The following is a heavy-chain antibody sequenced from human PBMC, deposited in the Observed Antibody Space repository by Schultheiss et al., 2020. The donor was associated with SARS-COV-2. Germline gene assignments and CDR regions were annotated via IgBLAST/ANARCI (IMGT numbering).Heavy chain of an antibody. V-gene: IGHV3-74*01. Sequence: GGSLRLSCAASGFIFSSYTMNWVRQAPGKGLEWVSRISSDGSRTNYADSVKGRFTISRDNAKNTLYLQMNSLRAEDTAVYYCARGISNTVSASAFDIWGQGTMVTVSS. J-gene: IGHJ3*02. CDR2: ISSDGSRT. D-gene: IGHD3-3*02. CDR1: GFIFSSYT. CDR3: ARGISNTVSASAFDI.